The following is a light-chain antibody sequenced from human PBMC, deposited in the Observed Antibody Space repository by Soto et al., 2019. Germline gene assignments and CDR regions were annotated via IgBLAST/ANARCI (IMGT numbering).Light chain of an antibody. CDR3: QAYSSYSWT. V-gene: IGKV1-5*03. Sequence: DIQLTQSPSTLSASVGDRVTITCRASQSIDNWLAWYQQRPGKAPKVLIYKASSLESGVPSRFSGSGSGTEFTLTISSLQPDDFATYYGQAYSSYSWTFGQGTKVEIK. J-gene: IGKJ1*01. CDR2: KAS. CDR1: QSIDNW.